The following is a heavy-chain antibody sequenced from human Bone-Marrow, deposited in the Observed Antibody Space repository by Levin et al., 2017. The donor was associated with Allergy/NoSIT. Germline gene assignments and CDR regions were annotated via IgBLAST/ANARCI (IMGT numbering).Heavy chain of an antibody. J-gene: IGHJ4*02. V-gene: IGHV1-46*01. Sequence: GGSLRLSCKASGSTFSNYHMHWVRQAPGQGLEWMGIINPSGGSTKYAQKFQGRVTMTRDTSTSTVYMELSSLRSDDTALYYCARQGGATTELDYWGQGTQVTVSS. CDR1: GSTFSNYH. D-gene: IGHD1-26*01. CDR3: ARQGGATTELDY. CDR2: INPSGGST.